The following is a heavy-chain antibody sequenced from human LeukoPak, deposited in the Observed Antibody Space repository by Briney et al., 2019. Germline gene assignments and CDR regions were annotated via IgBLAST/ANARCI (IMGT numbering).Heavy chain of an antibody. V-gene: IGHV3-48*04. CDR1: GFTFSSYG. Sequence: GGSLRLSCAASGFTFSSYGMHWVRQAPGKGLEWVSYISSSGSTIYYADSVKGRFTISRDNAKNSPYLQMNSLRAEDTAVYYCARDLVDGYNYYWGQGTLVTVSS. D-gene: IGHD5-24*01. CDR3: ARDLVDGYNYY. CDR2: ISSSGSTI. J-gene: IGHJ4*02.